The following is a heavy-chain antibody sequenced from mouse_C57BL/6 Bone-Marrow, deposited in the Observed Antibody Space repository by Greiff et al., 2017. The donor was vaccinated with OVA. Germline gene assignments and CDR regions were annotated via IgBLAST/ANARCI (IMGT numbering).Heavy chain of an antibody. CDR2: INPGSGGT. V-gene: IGHV1-54*01. J-gene: IGHJ2*01. CDR1: GYAFTNYL. D-gene: IGHD1-1*01. Sequence: LQESGAELVRPGTSVKVSCKASGYAFTNYLIEWVKQRPGQGLEWIGVINPGSGGTNYNEKFKGKATLTADKSSSTAYMQLSSLTSEDSAVYFCARSGDYYGSSYDYWGQGTTLTVSS. CDR3: ARSGDYYGSSYDY.